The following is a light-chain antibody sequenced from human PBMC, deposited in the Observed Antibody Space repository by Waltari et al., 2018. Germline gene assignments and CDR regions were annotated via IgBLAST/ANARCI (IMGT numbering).Light chain of an antibody. J-gene: IGKJ2*01. CDR2: GAS. V-gene: IGKV3-20*01. CDR3: QQYGRSWNT. CDR1: QSVSRSY. Sequence: DIVLTQSPGTLSLSPGGRATLSCRASQSVSRSYLAWYQQKPGQAPRLLIHGASSRATGIPDRFSGSGSGTDLTLTISRLEPEDFAVYYCQQYGRSWNTFGQGTKLEIK.